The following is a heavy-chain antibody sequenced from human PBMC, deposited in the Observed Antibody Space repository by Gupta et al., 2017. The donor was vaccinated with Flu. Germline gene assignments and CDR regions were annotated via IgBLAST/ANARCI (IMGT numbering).Heavy chain of an antibody. V-gene: IGHV3-15*01. CDR3: ATGDCSGGSCHTFDI. CDR2: IKRKIEGETT. Sequence: EVQLVESGGGLVKPGGSLRLSCVASGFTFSNVWMTWVRQAPGKGMEWVGRIKRKIEGETTDYAAPVKGRFTISRDDSKNTLYLQMNSLRTDDTAVYYCATGDCSGGSCHTFDIWGQGTMVTVFS. J-gene: IGHJ3*02. D-gene: IGHD2-15*01. CDR1: GFTFSNVW.